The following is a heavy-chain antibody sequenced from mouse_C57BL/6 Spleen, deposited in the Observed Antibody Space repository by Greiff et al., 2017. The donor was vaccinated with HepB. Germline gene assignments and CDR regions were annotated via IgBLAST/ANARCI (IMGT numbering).Heavy chain of an antibody. Sequence: QVQLQQSGAELVKPGASVKMSCKASGYTFTSYWITWVKQRPGQGLEWIGDIYPGSGSTNYNEKFKSKATLTVDTSSSTAYMQLSSLTSEDSAVYYCARHYGSSYFAWFAYWGQGTLVTVSA. CDR1: GYTFTSYW. CDR3: ARHYGSSYFAWFAY. CDR2: IYPGSGST. V-gene: IGHV1-55*01. D-gene: IGHD1-1*01. J-gene: IGHJ3*01.